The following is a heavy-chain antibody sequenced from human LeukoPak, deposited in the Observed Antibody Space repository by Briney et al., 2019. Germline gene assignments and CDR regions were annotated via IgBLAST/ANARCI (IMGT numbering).Heavy chain of an antibody. J-gene: IGHJ5*02. CDR1: GFTVSSNY. V-gene: IGHV3-53*01. Sequence: PGGSLRLSCAASGFTVSSNYMSWVRQAPGKGLEWVSVIYSGGSTYYADSVKGRFTISRDNSKNTLYLQMNSLRAEDTAVYYCARGGRYFDWLLSGSGWFDPWGQGTLVTVPS. CDR3: ARGGRYFDWLLSGSGWFDP. D-gene: IGHD3-9*01. CDR2: IYSGGST.